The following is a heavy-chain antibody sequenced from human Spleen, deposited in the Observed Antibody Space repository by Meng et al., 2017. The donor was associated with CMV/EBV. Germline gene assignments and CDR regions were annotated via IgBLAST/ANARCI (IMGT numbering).Heavy chain of an antibody. J-gene: IGHJ4*02. CDR3: AKDRRITMIVVVKPHYFDY. CDR1: GFTVSSYA. D-gene: IGHD3-22*01. V-gene: IGHV3-30*02. CDR2: IRYDGSNK. Sequence: GGSLRLSCAASGFTVSSYAMRWVRQAPGKGLEWVAFIRYDGSNKYYADSVKGRFTISRDNSKNTLYLQMNSLRAEDTAVYYCAKDRRITMIVVVKPHYFDYWGQGTLVTVSS.